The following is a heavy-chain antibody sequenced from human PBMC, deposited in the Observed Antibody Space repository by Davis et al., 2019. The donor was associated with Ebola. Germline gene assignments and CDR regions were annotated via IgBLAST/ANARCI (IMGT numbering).Heavy chain of an antibody. Sequence: MPSETLSLTCAVYGGSFSGYYWSWIRQPPGKGLEWIGEINHSGSTNYNPSLKSRVTISVDTSKNQFSLKLSSVTAADTAVYYCARGGRDIVVVVAANPTGGLDYWGQGTLVTVSS. CDR2: INHSGST. J-gene: IGHJ4*02. CDR3: ARGGRDIVVVVAANPTGGLDY. D-gene: IGHD2-15*01. V-gene: IGHV4-34*01. CDR1: GGSFSGYY.